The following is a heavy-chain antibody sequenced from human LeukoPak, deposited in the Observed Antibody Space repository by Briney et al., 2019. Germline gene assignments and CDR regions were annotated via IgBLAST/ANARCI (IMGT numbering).Heavy chain of an antibody. V-gene: IGHV3-30*04. J-gene: IGHJ4*02. CDR2: ISYDGSNK. D-gene: IGHD3-22*01. Sequence: GGSLRLSCAASGFTFSSYAMHWLRQAPGKGLEWVAVISYDGSNKYYADSVKGRFTISRDNSKNTLYLQMNSLRAEGTAVYYCARDHKRITMIVVVTNSIDYWGQGTLVTVSS. CDR1: GFTFSSYA. CDR3: ARDHKRITMIVVVTNSIDY.